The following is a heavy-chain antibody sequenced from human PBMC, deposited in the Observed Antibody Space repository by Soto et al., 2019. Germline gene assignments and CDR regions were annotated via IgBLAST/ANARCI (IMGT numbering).Heavy chain of an antibody. CDR2: IFHSGST. J-gene: IGHJ5*02. D-gene: IGHD1-1*01. Sequence: QLQLQESGSGLVKPSQTLSLTCAVCGGSISSGCYSWSWIRQRPGKGLEWIGYIFHSGSTYYNPSRKSRVTISIARSKNPISLKLKSATAADTAVYYCVRVQDRWGQGTRVNVPS. V-gene: IGHV4-30-2*01. CDR3: VRVQDR. CDR1: GGSISSGCYS.